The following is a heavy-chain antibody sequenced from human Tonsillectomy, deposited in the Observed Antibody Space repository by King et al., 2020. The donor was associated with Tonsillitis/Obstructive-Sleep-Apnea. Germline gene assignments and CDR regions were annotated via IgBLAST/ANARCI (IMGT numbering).Heavy chain of an antibody. V-gene: IGHV4-59*12. CDR2: IYYNGET. D-gene: IGHD2/OR15-2a*01. CDR1: GGSISTYY. Sequence: QLQESGPGLVKPSETLSLTCAVSGGSISTYYWSWIRQPPGKGLEWIGYIYYNGETSYKPSLKSRVTISEDTSKNQLSLKLTSVTAADTAGYYCVRLSRASSDYCGQGTLVTVSS. J-gene: IGHJ4*02. CDR3: VRLSRASSDY.